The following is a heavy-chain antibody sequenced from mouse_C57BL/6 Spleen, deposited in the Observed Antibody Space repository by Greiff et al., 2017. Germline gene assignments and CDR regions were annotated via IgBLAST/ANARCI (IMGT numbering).Heavy chain of an antibody. Sequence: EVQRVESGGGLVKPGGSLKLSCAASGFTFSSYTMSWVRQTPEKRLEWVATISGGGGNTYYPDSVKGRFTISRDNAKNTLYLQMSSLRSEDTALYYCARVYDYDGFAYWGQGTLVTVSA. J-gene: IGHJ3*01. CDR1: GFTFSSYT. CDR3: ARVYDYDGFAY. CDR2: ISGGGGNT. D-gene: IGHD2-4*01. V-gene: IGHV5-9*01.